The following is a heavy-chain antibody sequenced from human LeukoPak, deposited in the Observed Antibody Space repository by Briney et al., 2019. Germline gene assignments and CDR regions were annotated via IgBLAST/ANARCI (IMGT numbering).Heavy chain of an antibody. J-gene: IGHJ4*02. CDR3: ARPYCSGGTCYSLGPYDY. Sequence: SETLSLTCTVSGGSISSSIYYWGWIRPPPGKGLELIGSIYYSGSTYYNPSLKSRVTISVDTSKNQFSLKLSSVTAADTAVYYCARPYCSGGTCYSLGPYDYWGQGTLVTVSS. CDR1: GGSISSSIYY. CDR2: IYYSGST. D-gene: IGHD2-15*01. V-gene: IGHV4-39*01.